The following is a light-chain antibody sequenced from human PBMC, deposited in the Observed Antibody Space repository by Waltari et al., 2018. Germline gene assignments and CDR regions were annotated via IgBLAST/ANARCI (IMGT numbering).Light chain of an antibody. CDR2: LVS. CDR3: MQARQTPWT. Sequence: DIVMTQSPLSLPVSPGEPAYISCRSSHSLLHSSGYTFLDWYLKKPGQSPQLLIYLVSNRASGVPDRFSGSGSGTDFTLKISRVEAEDVGVYYCMQARQTPWTFGQGTKVEIK. J-gene: IGKJ1*01. V-gene: IGKV2-28*01. CDR1: HSLLHSSGYTF.